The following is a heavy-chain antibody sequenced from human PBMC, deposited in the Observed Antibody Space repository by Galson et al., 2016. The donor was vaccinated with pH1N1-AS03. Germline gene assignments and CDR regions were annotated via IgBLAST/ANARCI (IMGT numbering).Heavy chain of an antibody. CDR1: GGSINSSSYY. D-gene: IGHD3-9*01. V-gene: IGHV4-39*07. Sequence: LSLTCTVSGGSINSSSYYWGWIRQPPGKGLEWIGNIFYGGNTYYNPSLESRVTISVDTSKNQFSLKLSSVTAADTAMYNCARIRPHYDFLTGYYMGKNWFDPWGQGTLVTVSS. CDR2: IFYGGNT. J-gene: IGHJ5*02. CDR3: ARIRPHYDFLTGYYMGKNWFDP.